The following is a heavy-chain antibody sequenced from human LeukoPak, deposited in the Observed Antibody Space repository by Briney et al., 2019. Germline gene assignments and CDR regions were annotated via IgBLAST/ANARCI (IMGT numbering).Heavy chain of an antibody. V-gene: IGHV4-39*07. CDR2: IYHSGST. CDR1: GGSISSSSYY. CDR3: ASSGWSLYYFQH. J-gene: IGHJ1*01. D-gene: IGHD6-19*01. Sequence: KSSETLSLTCTVSGGSISSSSYYWGWIRQPPGKELEWIGSIYHSGSTYYNPSLKSRVTISVDTSKNQFSLKLSSVTAADTAVYYCASSGWSLYYFQHWGQGTLVTVSS.